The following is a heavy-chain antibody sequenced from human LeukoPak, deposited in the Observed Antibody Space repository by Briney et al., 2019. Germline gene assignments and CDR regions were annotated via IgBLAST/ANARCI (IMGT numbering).Heavy chain of an antibody. CDR3: AKDPGGIVVVPAAPV. D-gene: IGHD2-2*01. J-gene: IGHJ6*04. CDR1: GFTFSSYG. CDR2: IRYDGSNK. V-gene: IGHV3-30*02. Sequence: GGSLRLSCAASGFTFSSYGMHWVRQAPGKGLEWVAFIRYDGSNKYYADSVKGRFTISRDNSKNTLYLQMNSLRAEDTAAYYCAKDPGGIVVVPAAPVWGKGTTVTVSS.